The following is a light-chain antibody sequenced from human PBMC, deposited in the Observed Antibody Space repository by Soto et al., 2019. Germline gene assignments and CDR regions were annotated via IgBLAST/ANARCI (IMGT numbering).Light chain of an antibody. CDR3: CSYAGSSYVV. CDR1: SSDVGGYNY. J-gene: IGLJ2*01. CDR2: DVS. V-gene: IGLV2-11*01. Sequence: QSALTQPRSVSGSPVQGVTISCTGTSSDVGGYNYVSWYQQHPGKAPKLMIYDVSKRPSGVPDRFSGSKSGNTASLTISGLQDEDEADYYCCSYAGSSYVVFGGRTKLTVL.